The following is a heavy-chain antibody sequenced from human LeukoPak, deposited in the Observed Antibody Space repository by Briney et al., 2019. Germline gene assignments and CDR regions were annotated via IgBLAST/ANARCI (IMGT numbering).Heavy chain of an antibody. Sequence: SETLSLTCTVSGYSISSGYYWGWIRQPPGKGLEWIGSIYHSGSTYYNPSLKSRVTISVDTSKNQFSLKLSSVTAADTAVYYCARLFGDYETPAFDIWGRGTMATVSS. CDR1: GYSISSGYY. CDR3: ARLFGDYETPAFDI. J-gene: IGHJ3*02. V-gene: IGHV4-38-2*02. D-gene: IGHD4-17*01. CDR2: IYHSGST.